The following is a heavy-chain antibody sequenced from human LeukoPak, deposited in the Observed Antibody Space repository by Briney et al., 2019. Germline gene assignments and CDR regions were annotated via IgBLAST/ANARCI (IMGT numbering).Heavy chain of an antibody. CDR1: GGSISSYY. CDR3: ARSIAVAYFDY. D-gene: IGHD6-19*01. Sequence: PSETPSLTCAVYGGSISSYYWRWIRQPAGKGLEWIGRIYTSGSTNYNPSLKSRVTMSVDTSKNQFSLKLSSVTAADTAVYYCARSIAVAYFDYWGQGTLVTVSS. V-gene: IGHV4-59*10. CDR2: IYTSGST. J-gene: IGHJ4*02.